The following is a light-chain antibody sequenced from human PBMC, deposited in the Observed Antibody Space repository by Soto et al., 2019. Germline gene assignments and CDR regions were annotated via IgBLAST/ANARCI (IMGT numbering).Light chain of an antibody. CDR1: QDINSY. CDR2: TAS. V-gene: IGKV1-9*01. J-gene: IGKJ4*01. CDR3: QHRHSYPVT. Sequence: DIQLTQSPSFLSASVGDRVTITCRASQDINSYLAWYQQKAGKAPKLLIHTASTLQSGVPSRFNGSGSGTEFTLTISSLQPEDVATYYCQHRHSYPVTFGGGTKVDIK.